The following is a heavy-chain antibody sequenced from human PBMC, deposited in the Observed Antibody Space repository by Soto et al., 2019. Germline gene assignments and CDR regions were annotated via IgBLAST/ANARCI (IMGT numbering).Heavy chain of an antibody. D-gene: IGHD5-12*01. CDR3: AREGSGYTF. J-gene: IGHJ4*02. CDR1: GGSVSNFG. V-gene: IGHV1-69*13. Sequence: SVKVSCKASGGSVSNFGISWVRQAPGQGLEWMGGIVPVVGRPNYAQRFRGRLTITADESTSTCYMELISLRSDDTAVYYCAREGSGYTFWGQRPQVTLS. CDR2: IVPVVGRP.